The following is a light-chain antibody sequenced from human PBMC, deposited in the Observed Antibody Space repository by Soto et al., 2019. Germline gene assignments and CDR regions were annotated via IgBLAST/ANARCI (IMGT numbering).Light chain of an antibody. J-gene: IGKJ3*01. CDR2: AAS. CDR1: QDISNF. CDR3: QVVNTYIRWLT. Sequence: IQLTQSPSSLSASVGDRVIITCRASQDISNFLAWYQQKPGKAPQLLIYAASTLQTGVPSRFSGSGSGTDFTLPISSLQPADFATYFSQVVNTYIRWLTFGPGTKVDV. V-gene: IGKV1-9*01.